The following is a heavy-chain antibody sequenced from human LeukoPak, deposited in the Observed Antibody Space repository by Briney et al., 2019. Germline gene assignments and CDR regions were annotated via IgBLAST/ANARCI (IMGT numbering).Heavy chain of an antibody. CDR3: AKVSNRPSYYDSSGYYPILDY. J-gene: IGHJ4*02. CDR2: ISGSGDNT. CDR1: GFTFSSYA. V-gene: IGHV3-23*01. D-gene: IGHD3-22*01. Sequence: GGSLRLSCAASGFTFSSYAMSWVRQAPGKGLERVSGISGSGDNTYYADSVKGRFSISRDNSKNTLYLQMNSLRAEDTAVYYCAKVSNRPSYYDSSGYYPILDYWGQGTLVTVSS.